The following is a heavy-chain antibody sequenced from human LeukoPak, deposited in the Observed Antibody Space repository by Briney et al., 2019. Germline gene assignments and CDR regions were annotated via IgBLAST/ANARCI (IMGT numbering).Heavy chain of an antibody. CDR3: ARDSRSGSSAYYFDY. D-gene: IGHD6-6*01. Sequence: ASVKVSCKASGGTFSSYAISWVRQAPGQGLEWMGGIIPIFGAANYAQKFQGRVTITTDESTSTAYMELSSLRSEDTAVYYCARDSRSGSSAYYFDYWGQGTLVTVSS. V-gene: IGHV1-69*05. J-gene: IGHJ4*02. CDR1: GGTFSSYA. CDR2: IIPIFGAA.